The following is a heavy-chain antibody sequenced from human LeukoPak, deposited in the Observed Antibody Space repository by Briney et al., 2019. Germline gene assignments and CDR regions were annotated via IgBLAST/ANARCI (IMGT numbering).Heavy chain of an antibody. CDR3: ARAPTVTRGEDGMDV. CDR1: GFTFSSYW. V-gene: IGHV3-7*03. J-gene: IGHJ6*02. Sequence: PGGSLRLSCAASGFTFSSYWMSWVRQAPGKGLEWVADIKQDGSEKYYVDSVKGRFTISRDNAKNSLYLQMNSLRAEDTAVYYCARAPTVTRGEDGMDVWGQGTTATVSS. D-gene: IGHD4-17*01. CDR2: IKQDGSEK.